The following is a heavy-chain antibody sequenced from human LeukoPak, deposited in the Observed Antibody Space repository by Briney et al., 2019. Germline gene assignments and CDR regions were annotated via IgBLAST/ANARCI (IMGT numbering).Heavy chain of an antibody. J-gene: IGHJ4*02. CDR2: INPKTGDT. Sequence: ASVKVSCKTSGYIFTDYYIHWVRQAPGQGLEWMGWINPKTGDTKSAQKFQRWVTMTRDTAISTAYMELNRLALDDTAVYYCARNLDAIFGAPPGYWGQGTLVTVSS. V-gene: IGHV1-2*04. CDR1: GYIFTDYY. D-gene: IGHD3-3*01. CDR3: ARNLDAIFGAPPGY.